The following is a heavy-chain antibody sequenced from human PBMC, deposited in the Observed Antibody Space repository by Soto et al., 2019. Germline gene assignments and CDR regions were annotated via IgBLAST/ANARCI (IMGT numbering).Heavy chain of an antibody. D-gene: IGHD3-10*01. CDR2: IHYSGST. CDR3: ASRDSGTYIFDY. Sequence: QVQLQESGPGLVKPSQTLSLTCTVSGGSISSADSFWTWIRQHPGKGLKWIGDIHYSGSTHYNLSLKSRLTISVDRSKNQFALKLTSVTAADTAVYFCASRDSGTYIFDYWGQGALVTVSS. V-gene: IGHV4-31*03. CDR1: GGSISSADSF. J-gene: IGHJ4*02.